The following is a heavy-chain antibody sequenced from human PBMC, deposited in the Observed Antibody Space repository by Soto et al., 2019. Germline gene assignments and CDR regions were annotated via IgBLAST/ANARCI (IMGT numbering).Heavy chain of an antibody. J-gene: IGHJ4*02. CDR3: ARNIIYFDS. V-gene: IGHV3-30-3*01. CDR2: VSYDGSNE. CDR1: GFTFGNYA. Sequence: TGGSLRLSCAASGFTFGNYAIDWVRQAPGKGLEWVACVSYDGSNEHYADSVQGRFTISRDNSKNTVYLQMQSLRADDTAVYYCARNIIYFDSWGQGSLVTVSS.